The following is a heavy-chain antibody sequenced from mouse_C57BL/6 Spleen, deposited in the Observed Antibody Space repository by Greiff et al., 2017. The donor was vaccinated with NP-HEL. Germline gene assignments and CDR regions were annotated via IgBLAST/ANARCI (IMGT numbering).Heavy chain of an antibody. CDR1: GYTFTSYW. J-gene: IGHJ1*03. CDR2: IDPSDSYT. V-gene: IGHV1-69*01. D-gene: IGHD1-1*01. CDR3: ARWINYYGSRHFDV. Sequence: VQLQQPGAELVMPGASVKLSCKASGYTFTSYWMHWVKQRPGQGLEWIGEIDPSDSYTNYNQKFKGKSTLTVDKSSSTAYMQLSSLTSEDSAVYYCARWINYYGSRHFDVWGTGTTVTVSS.